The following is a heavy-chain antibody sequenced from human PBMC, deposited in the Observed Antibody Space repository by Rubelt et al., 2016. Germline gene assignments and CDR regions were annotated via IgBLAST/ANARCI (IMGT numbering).Heavy chain of an antibody. J-gene: IGHJ4*02. CDR1: GFSLSTSGMC. V-gene: IGHV2-70*01. D-gene: IGHD4-17*01. CDR2: IDWDDDK. CDR3: ARLSYDYGDYDY. Sequence: QVTLRESGPALVKPTQTLTLTCAFSGFSLSTSGMCVSWIRQPPGKALEWLALIDWDDDKYYSTSLKTRLTIYKDTSKNQVVLTMTNMDPVDTATYYCARLSYDYGDYDYWGQGTLVTVSS.